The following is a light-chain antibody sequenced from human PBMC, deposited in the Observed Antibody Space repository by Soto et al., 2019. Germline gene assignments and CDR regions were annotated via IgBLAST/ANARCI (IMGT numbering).Light chain of an antibody. J-gene: IGKJ2*01. V-gene: IGKV2-30*01. CDR3: MQGIYWPPYT. CDR2: KVS. CDR1: LSLVFSDGITY. Sequence: AVLTQSPLSLPVTVGQPASISCRSSLSLVFSDGITYLSWFHQRPGQSPRRLIYKVSNRDSGVPDRFSGSGSGTDFTLKISRVEAEDVGIYYCMQGIYWPPYTFGQGTKLDLK.